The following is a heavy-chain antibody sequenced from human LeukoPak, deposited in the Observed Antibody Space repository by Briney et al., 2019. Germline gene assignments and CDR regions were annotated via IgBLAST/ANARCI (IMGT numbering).Heavy chain of an antibody. J-gene: IGHJ6*02. CDR2: INYRGET. Sequence: SGPTLVKPSETLSLTCTVSGASTSSSFWSWIRQSPGKGLEWIGYINYRGETSQNPSLESRVSMSVDTSKNQISLQLTSVTAADTAVYYCARMIVATIRIGVYFYHGMDVWGQGTTVTVSS. CDR3: ARMIVATIRIGVYFYHGMDV. CDR1: GASTSSSF. D-gene: IGHD5-12*01. V-gene: IGHV4-59*08.